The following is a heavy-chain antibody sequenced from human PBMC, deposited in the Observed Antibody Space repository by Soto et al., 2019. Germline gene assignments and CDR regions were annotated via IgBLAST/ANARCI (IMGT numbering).Heavy chain of an antibody. Sequence: SGTLSLTXTVSGASISGFCWSWIRKSAGKGLEWIGRIYATGTTDYNSSLKSRVMLSVDTSKKQFSLKLRSVTAADTAVYYCVRDGTKTLRDWFDPWGEGISVTVSS. J-gene: IGHJ5*02. CDR3: VRDGTKTLRDWFDP. CDR2: IYATGTT. CDR1: GASISGFC. D-gene: IGHD1-1*01. V-gene: IGHV4-4*07.